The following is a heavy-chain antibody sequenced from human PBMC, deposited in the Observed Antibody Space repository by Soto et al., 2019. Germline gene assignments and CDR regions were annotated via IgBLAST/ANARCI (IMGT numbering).Heavy chain of an antibody. D-gene: IGHD6-19*01. V-gene: IGHV3-30-3*01. CDR2: ISYDGSNK. J-gene: IGHJ4*02. Sequence: QVQLVESGGGVVQPGRSLRLSCAASGFTFSSYAMHWVRQAPGKGLEWVAVISYDGSNKYYADSVKGRFTISRDNSKNTLYLQMNSLRAEDTAVYYCAREAVAGFPFDYWGQGTLVTVSS. CDR3: AREAVAGFPFDY. CDR1: GFTFSSYA.